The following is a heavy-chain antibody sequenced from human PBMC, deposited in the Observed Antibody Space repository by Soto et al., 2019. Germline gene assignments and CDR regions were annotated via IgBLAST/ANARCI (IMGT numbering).Heavy chain of an antibody. V-gene: IGHV3-21*01. CDR3: ASHFGYYYGSSGYYSIRYFDY. D-gene: IGHD3-22*01. Sequence: GSLRLSCAASGFTFSSYSMNWVRQAPGKGLEWVSSISSSSSYIYYADSVKGRFTISRDNAKNSLYLQMNSLRAEDTAVYYCASHFGYYYGSSGYYSIRYFDYWGQGTLVTVS. CDR2: ISSSSSYI. CDR1: GFTFSSYS. J-gene: IGHJ4*02.